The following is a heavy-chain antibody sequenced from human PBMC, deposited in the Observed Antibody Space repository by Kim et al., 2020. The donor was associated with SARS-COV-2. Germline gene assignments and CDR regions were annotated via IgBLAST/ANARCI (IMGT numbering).Heavy chain of an antibody. J-gene: IGHJ4*02. D-gene: IGHD2-2*01. CDR3: ARESSRRADY. V-gene: IGHV3-23*01. Sequence: FNAAPVKGRFTITRDNSNNTLFLQLNGLRAGDTALYYCARESSRRADYWGQGTLVTVSS.